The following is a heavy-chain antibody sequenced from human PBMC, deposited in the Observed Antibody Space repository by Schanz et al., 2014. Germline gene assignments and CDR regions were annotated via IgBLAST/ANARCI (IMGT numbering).Heavy chain of an antibody. J-gene: IGHJ6*02. Sequence: QVQLVQSGSELKKPGASVKVSCKASGYTFTDYYIHWVRQAPGQGLEWMGWISANSGGTNYAQKFQGRVTLTTDTSTYTAYMELRSLTSDDTAVYYCARDVGLASWMDVWGQGTTVTVSS. V-gene: IGHV1-2*02. CDR1: GYTFTDYY. CDR3: ARDVGLASWMDV. CDR2: ISANSGGT. D-gene: IGHD6-19*01.